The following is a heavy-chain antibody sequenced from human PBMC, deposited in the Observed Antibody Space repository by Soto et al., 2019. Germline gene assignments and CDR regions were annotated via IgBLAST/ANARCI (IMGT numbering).Heavy chain of an antibody. V-gene: IGHV5-51*01. CDR2: IYPGDSDT. Sequence: GESLKISCKGSGYSFTSYWIGWVRQMPGKGLEWMGIIYPGDSDTRYSPSFQGQVTISADKSISTAYLQWSSLKASDTAVYYCATSPNLQLEPIYYYGMDVWGQGTTVTVSS. CDR1: GYSFTSYW. CDR3: ATSPNLQLEPIYYYGMDV. J-gene: IGHJ6*02. D-gene: IGHD1-1*01.